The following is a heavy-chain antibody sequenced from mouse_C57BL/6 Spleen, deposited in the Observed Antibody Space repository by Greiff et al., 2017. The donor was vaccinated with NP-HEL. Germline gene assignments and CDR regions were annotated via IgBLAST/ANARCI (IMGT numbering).Heavy chain of an antibody. J-gene: IGHJ1*03. CDR1: GFTFSSYT. CDR2: ISGGGGNT. D-gene: IGHD2-5*01. CDR3: ARRSIYYSNGYWYCDV. Sequence: DVMLVESGGGLVKPGGSLKLSCAASGFTFSSYTMSWVRQTPEKRLEWVATISGGGGNTYYPDSVKGRFTISRDNAKNTLYLQMSSLRSEDTALYYCARRSIYYSNGYWYCDVWGTGTTVTVSS. V-gene: IGHV5-9*01.